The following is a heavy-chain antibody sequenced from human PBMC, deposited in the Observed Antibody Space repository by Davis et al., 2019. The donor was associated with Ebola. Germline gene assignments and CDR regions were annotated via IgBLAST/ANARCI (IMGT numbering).Heavy chain of an antibody. CDR1: GYTFTSYG. CDR2: ISAYKGYT. D-gene: IGHD3-3*01. CDR3: ARDTIIGVVIPKYYMDV. Sequence: ASVKVSCKASGYTFTSYGINWVRQAPGQGLEWMGWISAYKGYTNYAQKLQGRVTMTTDTSTTTAYMELRRLRSDDTAVYYCARDTIIGVVIPKYYMDVWGKGTTVTVSS. V-gene: IGHV1-18*04. J-gene: IGHJ6*03.